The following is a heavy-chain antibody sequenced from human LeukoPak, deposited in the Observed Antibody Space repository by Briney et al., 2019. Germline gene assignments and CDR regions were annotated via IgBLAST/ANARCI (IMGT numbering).Heavy chain of an antibody. CDR3: TRGTGSYDY. Sequence: GGSLRLSCAASGFTFSRYTVNWVRQAPGKGLEWVSSITSSSTYIYYADSVKGRFTISRDNAKNSLYLLMNSLRAEDTAVYYCTRGTGSYDYWGQGTRVTVSS. CDR1: GFTFSRYT. CDR2: ITSSSTYI. J-gene: IGHJ4*02. V-gene: IGHV3-21*01. D-gene: IGHD1-26*01.